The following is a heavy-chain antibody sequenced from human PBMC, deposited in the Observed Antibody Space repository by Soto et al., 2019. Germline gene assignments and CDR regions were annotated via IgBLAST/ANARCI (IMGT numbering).Heavy chain of an antibody. D-gene: IGHD4-17*01. Sequence: QVQLVQSGAEVKKPGSSVKVSCKASGDTFSSYAISWVRQAPGQGLEWMGGIIPILCTANYAQKFQGRGTITADESTSTAYMELSSLRSEDTAVYYCARKVDYGGNDPSYFDYWGQGTLVTVSS. V-gene: IGHV1-69*01. CDR1: GDTFSSYA. CDR2: IIPILCTA. J-gene: IGHJ4*02. CDR3: ARKVDYGGNDPSYFDY.